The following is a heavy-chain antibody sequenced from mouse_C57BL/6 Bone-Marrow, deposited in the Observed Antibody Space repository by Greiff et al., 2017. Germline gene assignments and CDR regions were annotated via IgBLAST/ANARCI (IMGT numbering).Heavy chain of an antibody. CDR1: GYTFTGYW. D-gene: IGHD1-1*01. CDR2: ILPGSGST. Sequence: QVQLQQSGAELMKPGASVKLSCKATGYTFTGYWIEWVKQRPGHGLEWIGEILPGSGSTNYNEKFKGKATFTADTSSNTAYMQLSSLTTDDSAIYYCARPPIYYYGSSPHYYAMDYWGQGTSGTVSS. V-gene: IGHV1-9*01. CDR3: ARPPIYYYGSSPHYYAMDY. J-gene: IGHJ4*01.